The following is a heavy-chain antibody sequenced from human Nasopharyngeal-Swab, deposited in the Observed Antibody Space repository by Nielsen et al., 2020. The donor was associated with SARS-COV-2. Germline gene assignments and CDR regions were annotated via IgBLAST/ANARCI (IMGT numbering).Heavy chain of an antibody. Sequence: WIRPPPGKGLEWVANIKQDGSEKYYVDSVKGRFTISRDNAKNSLYLQMNSLRAEDTAVYYCARDVWDIVVVVAANGFDYWGQGTLVTVSS. V-gene: IGHV3-7*01. D-gene: IGHD2-15*01. CDR3: ARDVWDIVVVVAANGFDY. CDR2: IKQDGSEK. J-gene: IGHJ4*02.